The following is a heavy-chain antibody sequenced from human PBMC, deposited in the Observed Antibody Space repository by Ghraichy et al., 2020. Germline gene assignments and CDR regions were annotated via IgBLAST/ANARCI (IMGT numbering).Heavy chain of an antibody. D-gene: IGHD1-26*01. CDR3: ARRRYRGPQDEYFDY. CDR1: GGSISSSSYY. CDR2: IYYSGST. V-gene: IGHV4-39*01. Sequence: SETLSLTCTVSGGSISSSSYYWGWIRQPPGKGLEWIGSIYYSGSTYYNPSLKSRVTISVDTSKNQFSLKLSSVTAADTAVYYCARRRYRGPQDEYFDYWGQGTLVTVSS. J-gene: IGHJ4*02.